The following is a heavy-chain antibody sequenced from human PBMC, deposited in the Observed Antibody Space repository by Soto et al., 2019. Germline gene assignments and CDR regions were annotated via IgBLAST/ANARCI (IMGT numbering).Heavy chain of an antibody. V-gene: IGHV4-30-4*01. D-gene: IGHD3-22*01. CDR2: IYYSGST. CDR3: ARGPHAYYYDSSGYFWFDP. CDR1: GGSISSGDYY. Sequence: SETLSLTCTVSGGSISSGDYYWSWIRQPPGKGLEWIGCIYYSGSTYYNPSLKSRVTISVDTSKNQFSPKLSSVTAADTAVYYCARGPHAYYYDSSGYFWFDPWGQGTLVTVSS. J-gene: IGHJ5*02.